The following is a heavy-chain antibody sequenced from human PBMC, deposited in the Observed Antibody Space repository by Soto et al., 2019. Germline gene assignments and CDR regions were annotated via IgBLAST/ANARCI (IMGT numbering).Heavy chain of an antibody. CDR1: GFTFSIFW. J-gene: IGHJ4*02. CDR2: ISTDGTST. CDR3: ARDHRWGYHYGAYGDS. D-gene: IGHD3-10*01. V-gene: IGHV3-74*01. Sequence: PVASLRLSCAPSGFTFSIFWMHWVRQVPGKGLVWVSRISTDGTSTTYADSVKGRFTISRDNAKNSLYLHMNGLRAEDTAFYYCARDHRWGYHYGAYGDSWGQGT.